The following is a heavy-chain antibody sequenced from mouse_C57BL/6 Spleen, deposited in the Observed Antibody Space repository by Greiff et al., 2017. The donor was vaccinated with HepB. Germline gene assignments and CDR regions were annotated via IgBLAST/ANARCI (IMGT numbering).Heavy chain of an antibody. D-gene: IGHD1-1*01. CDR3: TITTVVPGYFDV. V-gene: IGHV6-3*01. J-gene: IGHJ1*03. CDR1: GFTFSNYW. Sequence: EVKLMESGGGLVQPGGSMKLSCVASGFTFSNYWMNWVRQSPEKGLEWVAQIRLKSDNYATHYAESVKGRFTISRDDSKSSVYLQMNNLRAEDTGIYYCTITTVVPGYFDVWGTGTTVTVSS. CDR2: IRLKSDNYAT.